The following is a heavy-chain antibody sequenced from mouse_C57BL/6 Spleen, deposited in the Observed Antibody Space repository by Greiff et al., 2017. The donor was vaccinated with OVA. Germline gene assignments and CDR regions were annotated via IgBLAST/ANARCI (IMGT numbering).Heavy chain of an antibody. CDR1: GYAFSSSW. D-gene: IGHD2-3*01. Sequence: QVQLKESGPELVKPGASVKISCKASGYAFSSSWMNWVKQRPGKGLEWIGRIYPGDGDTNYNGKFKGKATLTADKSSSTAYMQLSSLTSEDSAVYFCAREDGYLVDYWGQGTTLTVSS. V-gene: IGHV1-82*01. J-gene: IGHJ2*01. CDR3: AREDGYLVDY. CDR2: IYPGDGDT.